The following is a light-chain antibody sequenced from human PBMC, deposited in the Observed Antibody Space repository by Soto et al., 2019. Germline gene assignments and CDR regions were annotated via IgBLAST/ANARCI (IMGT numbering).Light chain of an antibody. Sequence: QSALTQPASVSGSPGQSITISCTGTSSDVGSYNLFSWYQHHPGKPPKLMIYEGSKRPSGVSNRFSGSKSGNTASLTISGLQAEDEADYYCCSYAGRGVFGGGTKLTVL. V-gene: IGLV2-23*01. CDR2: EGS. CDR3: CSYAGRGV. J-gene: IGLJ2*01. CDR1: SSDVGSYNL.